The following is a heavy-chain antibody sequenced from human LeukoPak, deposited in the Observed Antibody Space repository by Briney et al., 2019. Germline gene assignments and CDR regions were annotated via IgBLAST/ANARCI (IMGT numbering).Heavy chain of an antibody. V-gene: IGHV4-31*03. D-gene: IGHD6-13*01. CDR3: ARGLAAAAPFDY. Sequence: SETLSLTCTVSGGSISSGGYYWSWIRQHPGKGLEWIGYIYYSGSTYYNPSLKSRVTISVDTSKNQFSLKLSSVTAADTAVHYCARGLAAAAPFDYWGQGTLVTVSS. CDR2: IYYSGST. J-gene: IGHJ4*02. CDR1: GGSISSGGYY.